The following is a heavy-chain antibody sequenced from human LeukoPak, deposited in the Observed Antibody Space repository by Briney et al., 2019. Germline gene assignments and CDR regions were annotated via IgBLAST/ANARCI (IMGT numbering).Heavy chain of an antibody. CDR2: ISAYNGNT. CDR3: ARDVRRFGEFYPPFDY. CDR1: GYTFTSYG. J-gene: IGHJ4*02. V-gene: IGHV1-18*01. Sequence: ASVKVSCKASGYTFTSYGISWVRHAPGQGLEWMGWISAYNGNTNYAQKLQGRVTMTTDTSTSTAYMELRSMSSDDTAVYYCARDVRRFGEFYPPFDYWGQGTLVTVSS. D-gene: IGHD3-10*01.